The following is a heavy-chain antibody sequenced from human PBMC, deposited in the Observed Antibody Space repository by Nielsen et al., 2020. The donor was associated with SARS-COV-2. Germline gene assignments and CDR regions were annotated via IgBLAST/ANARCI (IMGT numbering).Heavy chain of an antibody. CDR1: GYTFTDYY. CDR2: ISVYSGLT. D-gene: IGHD3-3*01. V-gene: IGHV1-18*04. Sequence: ASVKVSCKASGYTFTDYYIHWVRQAPGQGLEWMGWISVYSGLTNYAQRLQGRVTMTTDTSTTTAYMELRSLRSDDTAVYYCARVVEGDDFWSGYSNGVDVWGQGTTVSVS. CDR3: ARVVEGDDFWSGYSNGVDV. J-gene: IGHJ6*02.